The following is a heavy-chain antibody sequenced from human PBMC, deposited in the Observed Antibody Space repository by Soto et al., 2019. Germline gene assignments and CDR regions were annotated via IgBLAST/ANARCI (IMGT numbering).Heavy chain of an antibody. Sequence: SVKVSCKALRGTFTNYAFSWVRQAPGQGLEWMGGIMPFFGSGNYAQKFQGRINITADESTSSVYLELTSLRSEDTAVYYCARDRAGYYSHFVYWRQGTLVTVSS. J-gene: IGHJ4*02. V-gene: IGHV1-69*13. CDR2: IMPFFGSG. CDR3: ARDRAGYYSHFVY. D-gene: IGHD3-22*01. CDR1: RGTFTNYA.